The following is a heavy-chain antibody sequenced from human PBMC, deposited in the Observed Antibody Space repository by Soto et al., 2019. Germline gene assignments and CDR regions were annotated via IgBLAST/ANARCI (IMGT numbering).Heavy chain of an antibody. Sequence: QVQLVESGGGVVQPGRSLRLSCAAAGFTFSIYAMHWVRQAPGRRLEWVAAVVYDGSNKYYAYSVRGRLTISRDNSKNTLYLPMNSLRAEDTAVYYCATRHDYPEYDWFDPWGQGTLVTVSS. CDR1: GFTFSIYA. D-gene: IGHD4-17*01. V-gene: IGHV3-30-3*01. J-gene: IGHJ5*02. CDR2: VVYDGSNK. CDR3: ATRHDYPEYDWFDP.